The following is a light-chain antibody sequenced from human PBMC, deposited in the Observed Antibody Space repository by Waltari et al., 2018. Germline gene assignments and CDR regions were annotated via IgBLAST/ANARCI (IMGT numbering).Light chain of an antibody. CDR3: HAAADNNWF. J-gene: IGLJ2*01. CDR2: KYT. Sequence: YDLTQPLSVSVSPGQTATITCSGDVLAEQYVRWFQQKPGQAPTLILYKYTERPSGIPERFSGSSSGSTVTLTIRGALLEDEADYHCHAAADNNWFFGGGTKLTVL. V-gene: IGLV3-27*01. CDR1: VLAEQY.